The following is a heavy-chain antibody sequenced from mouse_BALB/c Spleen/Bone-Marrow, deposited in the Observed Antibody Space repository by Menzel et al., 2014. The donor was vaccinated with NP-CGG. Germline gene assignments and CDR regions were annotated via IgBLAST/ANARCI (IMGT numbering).Heavy chain of an antibody. J-gene: IGHJ4*01. CDR2: IQHSGST. D-gene: IGHD4-1*01. V-gene: IGHV3-1*02. Sequence: ESGPDLVKPSQSLSPTCTVTGYSITSGYSWHWIRQFPGNKLEWMGYIQHSGSTNYNPSLKSRISITRDTSKNQFFLQLNSVTPEDTATYYCSRHLTGYAMDYWGQGTSVTVSS. CDR1: GYSITSGYS. CDR3: SRHLTGYAMDY.